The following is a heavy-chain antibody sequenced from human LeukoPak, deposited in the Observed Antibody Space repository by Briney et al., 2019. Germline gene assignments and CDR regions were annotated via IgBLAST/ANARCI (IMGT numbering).Heavy chain of an antibody. CDR3: ARDLPPGDYGDFHGY. Sequence: GGSLRLSCAASGFTFSSYSMNWVRQAPGKGLEWVSSITGSSNYIYYADSVKGRFIVSRDNAKNLLFLQMDSLRDEDTAVYYCARDLPPGDYGDFHGYWGQGTLVTVSS. CDR1: GFTFSSYS. J-gene: IGHJ4*02. V-gene: IGHV3-21*06. D-gene: IGHD4-17*01. CDR2: ITGSSNYI.